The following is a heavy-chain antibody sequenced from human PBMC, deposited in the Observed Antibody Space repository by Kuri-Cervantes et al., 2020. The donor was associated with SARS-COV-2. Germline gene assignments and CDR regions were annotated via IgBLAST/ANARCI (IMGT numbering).Heavy chain of an antibody. V-gene: IGHV4-38-2*01. CDR1: GYSISSGYY. CDR2: IYHSGST. CDR3: ARHVRPEITIFGVVITADYFDY. J-gene: IGHJ4*02. D-gene: IGHD3-3*01. Sequence: GSLRLSCAVSGYSISSGYYWGWIRQPPGKGLEWIGSIYHSGSTYYNPSLKSRVTISVDTSKNQFSLKLSSVTAADTAVYYCARHVRPEITIFGVVITADYFDYWGLGTLVTVSS.